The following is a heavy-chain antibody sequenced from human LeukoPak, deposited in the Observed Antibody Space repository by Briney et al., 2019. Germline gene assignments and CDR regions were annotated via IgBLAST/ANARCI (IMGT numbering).Heavy chain of an antibody. J-gene: IGHJ4*02. CDR2: ISYDGSNK. CDR1: GFTFSSYA. V-gene: IGHV3-30*01. D-gene: IGHD2-8*01. Sequence: GRSLRLSCAAPGFTFSSYAMHWVRQAPGKGLEWVAVISYDGSNKYYADSVRGRFTISRDNSKNTLYLQMNSLRAEDTAVYYCARDLMGSQRGYWGQGTLVTVSS. CDR3: ARDLMGSQRGY.